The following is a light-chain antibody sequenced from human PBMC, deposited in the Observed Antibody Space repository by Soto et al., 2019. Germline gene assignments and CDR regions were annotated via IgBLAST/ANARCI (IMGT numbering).Light chain of an antibody. J-gene: IGKJ1*01. Sequence: PGDRATLSCRASQILSVSYIAWYQQKPGQAPRLLIYSTSTRAAGIPDRFTGRGSGTHFTLAISRLEPEDFAVYYCHQFGDSPQTFGQGTKVDIK. CDR1: QILSVSY. CDR3: HQFGDSPQT. V-gene: IGKV3-20*01. CDR2: STS.